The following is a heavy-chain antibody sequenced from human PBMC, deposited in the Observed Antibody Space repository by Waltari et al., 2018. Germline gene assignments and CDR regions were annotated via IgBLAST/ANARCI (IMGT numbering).Heavy chain of an antibody. CDR2: IIPILGPA. CDR3: ARDRTGWFDP. Sequence: QVQLVQSGAEVKKPGSSVKVSCKASGGTFSSYAISWVRQAPGQGLEWMGGIIPILGPANYAQKFQRRVTITTEESTSTGYMELGSLGSEDTAVYSCARDRTGWFDPWGQGTLVTVSS. V-gene: IGHV1-69*05. J-gene: IGHJ5*02. CDR1: GGTFSSYA.